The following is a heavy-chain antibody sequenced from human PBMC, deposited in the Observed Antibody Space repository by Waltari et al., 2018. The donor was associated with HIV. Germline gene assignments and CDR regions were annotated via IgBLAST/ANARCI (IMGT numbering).Heavy chain of an antibody. D-gene: IGHD1-26*01. CDR2: VRYDGSHE. J-gene: IGHJ4*03. V-gene: IGHV3-33*03. CDR1: GVKPNLFD. Sequence: QVHVVESGGAVVQPGGSLRLSCTASGVKPNLFDIPWVRQAPGRGLEWVAGVRYDGSHEYYGDAVKGRFTISRDNSKNAIFLEMTVLRLEDTANYHCAKDGAPGRDAVFDTWGQGTLVTV. CDR3: AKDGAPGRDAVFDT.